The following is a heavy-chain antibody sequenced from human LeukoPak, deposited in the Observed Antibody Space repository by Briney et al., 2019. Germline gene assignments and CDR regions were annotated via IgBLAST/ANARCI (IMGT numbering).Heavy chain of an antibody. Sequence: PSETLSLTCTVSGYSISRGYFWGWMRQPPGKGLEGIGSIYYSGSTYYNPSLKSRVTISVDTSKNQFSLTLSSVTAADTAMYYCARDRDTAIFYVGNWFDPWGQGTLVTVSS. V-gene: IGHV4-38-2*02. CDR2: IYYSGST. CDR3: ARDRDTAIFYVGNWFDP. D-gene: IGHD5-18*01. J-gene: IGHJ5*02. CDR1: GYSISRGYF.